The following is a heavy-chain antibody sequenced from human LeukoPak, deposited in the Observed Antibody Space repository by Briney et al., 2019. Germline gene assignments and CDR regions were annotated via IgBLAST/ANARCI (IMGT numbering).Heavy chain of an antibody. Sequence: KASETLSLTCTVSGGSISSSSYYWGWIRQPPGKGLEWIGSIYYSGSTYYNPSLKSRVTISVDTSKNQFSLKLSSVTAADTAVYYCARRSSWYDGWFDPWGQGTLVTVSS. CDR3: ARRSSWYDGWFDP. V-gene: IGHV4-39*07. J-gene: IGHJ5*02. CDR1: GGSISSSSYY. CDR2: IYYSGST. D-gene: IGHD6-13*01.